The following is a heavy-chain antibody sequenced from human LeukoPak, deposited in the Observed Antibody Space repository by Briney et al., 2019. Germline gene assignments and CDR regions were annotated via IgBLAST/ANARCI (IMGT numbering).Heavy chain of an antibody. D-gene: IGHD4/OR15-4a*01. Sequence: GWSVRLSGAASRLNQSIYRMSGPRPPPGKGLEWVANRKQDGSEKYYVDSVKGRFTISRDNAKHSLYLQMNSLRAEGTAVYYWAREANRLWYDYWGQGGLVTVS. J-gene: IGHJ4*02. CDR2: RKQDGSEK. CDR3: AREANRLWYDY. V-gene: IGHV3-7*01. CDR1: RLNQSIYR.